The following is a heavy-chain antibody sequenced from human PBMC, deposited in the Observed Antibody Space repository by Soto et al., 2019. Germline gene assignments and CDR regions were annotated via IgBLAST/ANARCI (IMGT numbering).Heavy chain of an antibody. J-gene: IGHJ4*02. CDR1: GFTFSSYA. CDR3: ARSQWLVPSDFDY. CDR2: ISYDGSNK. Sequence: GGSLRLSCAASGFTFSSYAMHWVRQAPGKGLEWVAVISYDGSNKYYADSVKGRFTISRDNSKNTLYLQMNSLRAEDTAVYYCARSQWLVPSDFDYWGQGTLVTVSS. D-gene: IGHD6-19*01. V-gene: IGHV3-30*04.